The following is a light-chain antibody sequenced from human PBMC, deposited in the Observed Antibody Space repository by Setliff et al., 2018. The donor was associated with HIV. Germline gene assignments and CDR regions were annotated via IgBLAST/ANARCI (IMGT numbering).Light chain of an antibody. Sequence: QSALTQPPSASGSPGQSVTISCTGTSSDVGAYNYVSWYQQHPGKAPKLMIYEVSKRPSGVPDRFSGSKSGNTASLTVSGLQAEDEADYYCSSYGGNNNKVFGTGTRAPS. CDR2: EVS. CDR1: SSDVGAYNY. V-gene: IGLV2-8*01. J-gene: IGLJ1*01. CDR3: SSYGGNNNKV.